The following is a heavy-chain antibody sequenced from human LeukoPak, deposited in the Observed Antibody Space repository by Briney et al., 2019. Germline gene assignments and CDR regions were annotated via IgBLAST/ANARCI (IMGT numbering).Heavy chain of an antibody. D-gene: IGHD1-14*01. CDR3: ARDNNGDY. CDR2: ISSTSSYI. Sequence: GGSLRLSCAASGFTFSNYSMNWVRQAPGKGLEWVSSISSTSSYIYHADSVKGRFTISRDNSKSTLYLQMNSLRAEDTAVYYCARDNNGDYWGQGSLVTVSS. J-gene: IGHJ4*02. V-gene: IGHV3-21*01. CDR1: GFTFSNYS.